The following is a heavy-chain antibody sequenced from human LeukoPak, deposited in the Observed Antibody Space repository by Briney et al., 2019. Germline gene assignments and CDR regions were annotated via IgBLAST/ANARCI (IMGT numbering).Heavy chain of an antibody. D-gene: IGHD6-19*01. CDR1: GFTFSSYA. CDR3: ARDGSGWYALPNY. Sequence: PGGSLRLSCAASGFTFSSYAMHWVRQAPGKGLEWVAAISYDGSNKYYADSVKGRFTISRDNSKNTLYLQMNSLRAEDTAVYYCARDGSGWYALPNYWGQGTLVTVSS. CDR2: ISYDGSNK. V-gene: IGHV3-30-3*01. J-gene: IGHJ4*02.